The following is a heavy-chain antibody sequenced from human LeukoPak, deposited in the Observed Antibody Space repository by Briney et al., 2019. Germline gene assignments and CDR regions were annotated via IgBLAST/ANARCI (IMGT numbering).Heavy chain of an antibody. V-gene: IGHV3-23*01. Sequence: GGSLRLSCAASGFSFTTYAINWVRQAPGEGLEWVSGISGGGDKAYYADSVNGRFTISRDNSKNTVSLQMTSLTAEDTALYYCAKDLALAGTGGGFDVWGRGTRVAVSS. CDR1: GFSFTTYA. D-gene: IGHD6-19*01. CDR3: AKDLALAGTGGGFDV. CDR2: ISGGGDKA. J-gene: IGHJ3*01.